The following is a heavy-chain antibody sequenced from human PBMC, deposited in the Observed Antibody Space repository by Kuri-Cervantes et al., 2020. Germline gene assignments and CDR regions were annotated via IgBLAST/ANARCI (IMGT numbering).Heavy chain of an antibody. J-gene: IGHJ4*02. CDR3: ASSEGGYDPTPFDY. CDR1: GFTFSSYW. D-gene: IGHD5-12*01. Sequence: GGSLRLSCAASGFTFSSYWMSWVRQAPGKGLEWVANIKQDGSEKYYVDSVKGRFTISRDNAKNSLYLQMNSLRAEDTAVYYCASSEGGYDPTPFDYWGQGTLVTVSS. V-gene: IGHV3-7*03. CDR2: IKQDGSEK.